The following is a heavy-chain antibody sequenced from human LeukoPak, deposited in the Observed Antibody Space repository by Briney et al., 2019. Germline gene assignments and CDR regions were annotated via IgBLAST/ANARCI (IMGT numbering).Heavy chain of an antibody. J-gene: IGHJ4*02. CDR1: GDSVSGNSAA. Sequence: SQTLSLTCAISGDSVSGNSAAWNWIRQSPSSGLEWLGRTYYRSKWYNDYAVSVKGRITINPDTSKNQFSLQLNSVTPEDTAVYFCARASNNVFTSYYFDYWGQGTLVTVSS. CDR3: ARASNNVFTSYYFDY. V-gene: IGHV6-1*01. D-gene: IGHD4-4*01. CDR2: TYYRSKWYN.